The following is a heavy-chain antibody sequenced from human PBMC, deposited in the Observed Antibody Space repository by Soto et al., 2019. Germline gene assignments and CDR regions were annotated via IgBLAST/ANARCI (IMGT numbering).Heavy chain of an antibody. V-gene: IGHV4-38-2*02. CDR2: IYHSGST. D-gene: IGHD6-13*01. J-gene: IGHJ5*02. Sequence: PSETLSLTCAVSGYSISSVYYWGWIRQPPGKGLEWIGSIYHSGSTYYNPSLKSRVTLSVDTSKNQFSLKLSSVTAADTAVYYCAREGGSYSSSQSVWFDPWGQGTLVTVSS. CDR1: GYSISSVYY. CDR3: AREGGSYSSSQSVWFDP.